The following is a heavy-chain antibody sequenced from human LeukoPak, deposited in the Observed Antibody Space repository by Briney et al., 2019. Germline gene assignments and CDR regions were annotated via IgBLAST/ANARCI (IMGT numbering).Heavy chain of an antibody. V-gene: IGHV4-59*12. J-gene: IGHJ4*02. CDR3: AGSIAARLDY. Sequence: PSETLSLTCTVSGGSISNDYWSWIRQPPGKGLEWIGCIYSSGSTNYNPSLKSRVTISVDTSKNQFSLKLSSVTAADTAVYYCAGSIAARLDYWGQGTLVTVSS. CDR2: IYSSGST. D-gene: IGHD6-6*01. CDR1: GGSISNDY.